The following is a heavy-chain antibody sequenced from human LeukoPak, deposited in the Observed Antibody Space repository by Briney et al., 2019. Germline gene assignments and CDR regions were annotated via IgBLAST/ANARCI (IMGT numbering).Heavy chain of an antibody. J-gene: IGHJ3*02. CDR2: MSGSGGSA. Sequence: GGSLRLACAVSGFTFSSQAMSWVRQAPGEGLECVLAMSGSGGSADYAASVKGRFTISRDNSKNTLYLQMNSLRAEDTALYYCAKDVYYDSRGYYWFAFDIWGQGTMVTVSS. D-gene: IGHD3-22*01. CDR3: AKDVYYDSRGYYWFAFDI. V-gene: IGHV3-23*01. CDR1: GFTFSSQA.